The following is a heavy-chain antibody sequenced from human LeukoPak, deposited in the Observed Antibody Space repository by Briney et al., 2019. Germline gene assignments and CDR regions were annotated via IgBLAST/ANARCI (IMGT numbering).Heavy chain of an antibody. V-gene: IGHV3-33*06. CDR1: GFTFSHYG. CDR3: AKDAQRGFDFSNSLES. J-gene: IGHJ4*02. D-gene: IGHD4-11*01. Sequence: GGSLRLSCATSGFTFSHYGMHWVRQAPGKGLEWVAVIWNDGTDKYYGDSVKGRFTISRDNSKNTVFLQKNSLRVEDTAVYYCAKDAQRGFDFSNSLESWGQGTLVTVSS. CDR2: IWNDGTDK.